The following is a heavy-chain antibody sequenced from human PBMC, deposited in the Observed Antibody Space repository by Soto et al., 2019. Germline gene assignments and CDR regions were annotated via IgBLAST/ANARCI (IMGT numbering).Heavy chain of an antibody. CDR3: AKGVYSTPSYFDY. J-gene: IGHJ4*02. Sequence: PGGSLRLSCAASGFTFSSYGMSWVRQAPGKGLEWVSAISGSGGSTFYADSVKGRFTISRDNSNNTVYLQMNSLRAEDTAVYYCAKGVYSTPSYFDYWGQGTLVTVSS. D-gene: IGHD1-26*01. CDR1: GFTFSSYG. CDR2: ISGSGGST. V-gene: IGHV3-23*01.